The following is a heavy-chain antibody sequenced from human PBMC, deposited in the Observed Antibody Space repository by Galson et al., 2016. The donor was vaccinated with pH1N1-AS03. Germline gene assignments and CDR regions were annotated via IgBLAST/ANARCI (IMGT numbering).Heavy chain of an antibody. V-gene: IGHV1-46*01. CDR3: ARVSAGLTSYYYAMDV. CDR2: INPSDGNT. CDR1: GYTFTSYY. J-gene: IGHJ6*02. Sequence: SVKVSCKASGYTFTSYYIHWVRQAPGQGREWMGIINPSDGNTNYAQRFQGRVTMTRDTSTSTVYMELSSPRSDDTAVYYCARVSAGLTSYYYAMDVWGQGTTVTVSS. D-gene: IGHD4/OR15-4a*01.